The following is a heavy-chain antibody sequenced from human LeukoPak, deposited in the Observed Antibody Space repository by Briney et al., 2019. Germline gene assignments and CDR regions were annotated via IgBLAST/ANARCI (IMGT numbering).Heavy chain of an antibody. CDR2: INSDSGGT. V-gene: IGHV1-2*02. CDR3: ARDTITVTTPYFDY. Sequence: ASVKVSCKASVYTFTCYYIDWVRQAPGQGLEWMGWINSDSGGTNYAQKFQGRVTMTRDTSTSTAYMELSSLRSDDTAFYYCARDTITVTTPYFDYWGQGTLVTVPS. D-gene: IGHD4-17*01. CDR1: VYTFTCYY. J-gene: IGHJ4*02.